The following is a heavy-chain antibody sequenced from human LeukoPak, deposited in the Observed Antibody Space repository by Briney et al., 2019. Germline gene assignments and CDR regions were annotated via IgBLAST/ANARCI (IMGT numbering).Heavy chain of an antibody. CDR1: GFTVSSNY. V-gene: IGHV3-66*01. Sequence: GGSLRLSCAASGFTVSSNYMSWVRQAPGKGLEWVSVIYSGGSTYYADSVKGRFTISRDDSKSIAYLQMNSLKTEDTAVYYCTRDWYNLDHWGQGTLVTVSS. D-gene: IGHD1-1*01. J-gene: IGHJ5*02. CDR2: IYSGGST. CDR3: TRDWYNLDH.